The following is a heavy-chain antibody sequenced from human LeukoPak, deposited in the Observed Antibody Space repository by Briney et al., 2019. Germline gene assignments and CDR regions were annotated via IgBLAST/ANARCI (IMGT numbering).Heavy chain of an antibody. CDR2: IYSGGST. J-gene: IGHJ4*02. CDR3: ARAIVATRGYYFDY. Sequence: GGSLRLSCAASGFTFSSYGMHWVRQAPGKGLEWVSVIYSGGSTYYADSVKGRFTISRDNSKNTLYLQMNSLRAEDTAVYYCARAIVATRGYYFDYWGQGTLVTVSS. CDR1: GFTFSSYG. D-gene: IGHD5-12*01. V-gene: IGHV3-66*01.